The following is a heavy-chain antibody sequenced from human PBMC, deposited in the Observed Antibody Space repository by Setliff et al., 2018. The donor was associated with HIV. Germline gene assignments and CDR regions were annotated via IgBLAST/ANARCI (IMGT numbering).Heavy chain of an antibody. D-gene: IGHD3-10*01. Sequence: PSETLSLTCTVSAGSIRSSTYYWAWIRQPPGKGLEWIGTIYYSGSTYYNPSLKSRVTMSVDTSKNQFSLKLSSVTAADTAVYYCARARGLFPYYYLDVWGKGTTVTVSS. CDR2: IYYSGST. CDR1: AGSIRSSTYY. J-gene: IGHJ6*03. CDR3: ARARGLFPYYYLDV. V-gene: IGHV4-39*07.